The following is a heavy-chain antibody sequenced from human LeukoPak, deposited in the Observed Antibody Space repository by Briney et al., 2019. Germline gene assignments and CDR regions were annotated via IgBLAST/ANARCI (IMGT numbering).Heavy chain of an antibody. J-gene: IGHJ4*02. Sequence: PSETLSLTCTVSGGSISISNYYWGWIRQPPGKGLEWIGSMSYSGRTYYNPSLKTRVTVSLDTSKNQFSLKLSSVTAADTAVYYCAREDLVTLFDYWGQGTLLTVSS. CDR2: MSYSGRT. D-gene: IGHD5-18*01. CDR1: GGSISISNYY. V-gene: IGHV4-39*07. CDR3: AREDLVTLFDY.